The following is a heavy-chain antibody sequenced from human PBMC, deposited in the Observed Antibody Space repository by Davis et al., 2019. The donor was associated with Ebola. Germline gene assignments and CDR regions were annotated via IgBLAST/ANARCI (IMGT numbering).Heavy chain of an antibody. D-gene: IGHD1-7*01. CDR3: TREPRDNWNSPYYYYGMDV. V-gene: IGHV3-49*04. CDR2: IRSKAYGGTT. CDR1: GFTFGDYA. Sequence: PGGSLRLSCTASGFTFGDYAMSWVRQAPGKGLEWVGFIRSKAYGGTTEYAASVKGRFTISRDDSKSIAYLQMNSLKTEDTAVYYCTREPRDNWNSPYYYYGMDVWGQGTTVTVSS. J-gene: IGHJ6*02.